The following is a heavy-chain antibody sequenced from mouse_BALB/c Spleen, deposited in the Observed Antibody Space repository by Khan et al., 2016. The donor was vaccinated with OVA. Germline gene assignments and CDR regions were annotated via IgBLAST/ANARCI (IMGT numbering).Heavy chain of an antibody. J-gene: IGHJ2*01. CDR2: IAKKADGYIT. Sequence: DVMLVESGGGLVQPGGSLRLSCATSGFTFTDYYMTWVRQPPGEALEWLGFIAKKADGYITEYSASVKGRFTISRDTSQNILYLQMTTLRAEDSATYYCARDQVGSYFDYWGQGTTLTVSS. V-gene: IGHV7-3*02. CDR3: ARDQVGSYFDY. D-gene: IGHD4-1*02. CDR1: GFTFTDYY.